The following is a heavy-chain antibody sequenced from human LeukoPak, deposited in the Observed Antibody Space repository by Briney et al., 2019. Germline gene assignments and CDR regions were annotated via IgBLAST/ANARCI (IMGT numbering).Heavy chain of an antibody. CDR1: GGTFSSYA. D-gene: IGHD6-6*01. J-gene: IGHJ4*02. Sequence: ASVKVSCKASGGTFSSYAISWVRQAPGQGLEWMGIINPSGGSTSYAQKFQGRVTMTRDMSTSTVYMELSSLRSEDTAVYYCARDEEGIAALDYWGQGTLVTVSS. CDR2: INPSGGST. V-gene: IGHV1-46*01. CDR3: ARDEEGIAALDY.